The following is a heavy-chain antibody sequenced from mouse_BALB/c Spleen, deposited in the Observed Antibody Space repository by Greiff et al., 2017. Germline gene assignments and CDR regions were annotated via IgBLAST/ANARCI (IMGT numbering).Heavy chain of an antibody. CDR1: GFTFSDFY. V-gene: IGHV7-1*02. J-gene: IGHJ3*01. CDR2: SRNKANDYTT. Sequence: EVKLVESGGGLVQPGGSLRLSCATSGFTFSDFYMEWVRQPPGKRLEWIAASRNKANDYTTEYSVSVKGRFIVSRYTSQFILYLQMNALRAEVTDIYYCARALYYGNYWFAYWGEGTLVTVSA. D-gene: IGHD2-1*01. CDR3: ARALYYGNYWFAY.